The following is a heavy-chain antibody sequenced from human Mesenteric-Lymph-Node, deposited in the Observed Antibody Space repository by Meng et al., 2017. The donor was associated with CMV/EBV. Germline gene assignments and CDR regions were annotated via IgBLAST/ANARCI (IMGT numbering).Heavy chain of an antibody. Sequence: CKASGYTFTSYDINWVRQATGQGLEWMGWMNPNSGNTGYAQKFQGRVTMTRNTSISTAYMELSSLRSEDTAVYYCARGSGYSGYDLDYWGQGTLVTVSS. CDR1: GYTFTSYD. V-gene: IGHV1-8*01. D-gene: IGHD5-12*01. CDR3: ARGSGYSGYDLDY. J-gene: IGHJ4*02. CDR2: MNPNSGNT.